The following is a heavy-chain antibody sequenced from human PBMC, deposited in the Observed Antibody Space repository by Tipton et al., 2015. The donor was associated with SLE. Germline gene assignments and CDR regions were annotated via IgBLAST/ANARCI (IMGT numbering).Heavy chain of an antibody. V-gene: IGHV4-4*09. CDR1: GGSISSYY. CDR2: IYTSGST. D-gene: IGHD6-13*01. CDR3: ASPLVDSGSAFDY. Sequence: LRLSCTVSGGSISSYYWSWIRQPPGKGLEWIGYIYTSGSTNYNPSLKSRVTISVDTSKNQFSLKLSSVTAADTAVYYCASPLVDSGSAFDYWGQGTLVTVSS. J-gene: IGHJ4*02.